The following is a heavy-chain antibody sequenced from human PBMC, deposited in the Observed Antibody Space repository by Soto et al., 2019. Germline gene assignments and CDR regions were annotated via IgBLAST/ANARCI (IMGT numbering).Heavy chain of an antibody. V-gene: IGHV3-7*04. CDR2: IKQDGSEK. CDR3: ARDGSGSYYNGYYYYYGMDF. Sequence: GGSLRLSWAASGFNFSSYWMSWVRQAPGKGLEWVGNIKQDGSEKYYVDSVKGRFTISRDNAKNSLYLQMNSLRAEDTAVYYCARDGSGSYYNGYYYYYGMDFWGQGTMVTSP. J-gene: IGHJ6*02. CDR1: GFNFSSYW. D-gene: IGHD3-10*01.